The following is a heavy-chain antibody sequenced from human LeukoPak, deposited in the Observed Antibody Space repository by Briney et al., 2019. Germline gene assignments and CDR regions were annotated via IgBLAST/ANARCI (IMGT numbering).Heavy chain of an antibody. Sequence: SETLSLTCGVDGGPFSGYYWNWIRQPPGKGLEWIGEINHSGSTYYNPSLKSRVTISVDTSKNQFSLKLSSVTAADTAVYYCARPSAYYYGSGSYYRPYYYYMDVWGKGTTVAISS. D-gene: IGHD3-10*01. CDR2: INHSGST. CDR1: GGPFSGYY. J-gene: IGHJ6*03. V-gene: IGHV4-34*01. CDR3: ARPSAYYYGSGSYYRPYYYYMDV.